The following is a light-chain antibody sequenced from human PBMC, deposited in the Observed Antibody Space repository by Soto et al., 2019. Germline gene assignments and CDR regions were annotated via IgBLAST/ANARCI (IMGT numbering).Light chain of an antibody. CDR2: AAS. V-gene: IGKV1-9*01. CDR3: QQLNSYPRLT. J-gene: IGKJ4*01. Sequence: DIQLTQSPSFLSASVGDRVTITCRASQGISSYLAWYQQKPGKAPKLLIYAASTLQSGVPSRFSGSGSGTXFTXXXSXXQPEDFATYYCQQLNSYPRLTFGGGTKVEIK. CDR1: QGISSY.